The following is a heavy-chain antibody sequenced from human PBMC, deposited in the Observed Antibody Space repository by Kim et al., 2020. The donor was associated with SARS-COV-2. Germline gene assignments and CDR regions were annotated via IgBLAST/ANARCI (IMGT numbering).Heavy chain of an antibody. Sequence: GRFTISRDNSKNTLYLQMNSLRAEDTAVYYCAKDALPNFIVVVPAAPDYWGQGTLVTVSS. V-gene: IGHV3-30*02. J-gene: IGHJ4*02. D-gene: IGHD2-2*01. CDR3: AKDALPNFIVVVPAAPDY.